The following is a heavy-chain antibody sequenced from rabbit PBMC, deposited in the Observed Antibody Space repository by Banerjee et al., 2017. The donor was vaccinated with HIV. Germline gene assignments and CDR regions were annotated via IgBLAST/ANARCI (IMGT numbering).Heavy chain of an antibody. CDR3: ARRTGYTDYGYGEFNL. J-gene: IGHJ4*01. Sequence: QEQLVESGGGLVQPEGSLTLTCTASGFSFSSNYYMCWVRQAPGKGLEWIGCIYTGSGSAYYASWAKGRFTISKTSSTTVTLQMTSLTAADTATYFCARRTGYTDYGYGEFNLWGPGTLVTVS. CDR2: IYTGSGSA. V-gene: IGHV1S45*01. D-gene: IGHD6-1*01. CDR1: GFSFSSNYY.